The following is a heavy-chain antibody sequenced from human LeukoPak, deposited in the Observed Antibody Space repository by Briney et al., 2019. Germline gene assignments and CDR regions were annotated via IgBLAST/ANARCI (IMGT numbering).Heavy chain of an antibody. CDR1: GGSISSSSYY. Sequence: SETLSLTCTVSGGSISSSSYYWGWIRQPPGKGLEWIGSIYYSGSTYYNPSLKSRVTISVDTSKNQFSLKLSSVTAADTAVYCCARHRGDSSGPQEPNWFDPWGQGTLVTVSS. D-gene: IGHD6-19*01. CDR3: ARHRGDSSGPQEPNWFDP. V-gene: IGHV4-39*01. J-gene: IGHJ5*02. CDR2: IYYSGST.